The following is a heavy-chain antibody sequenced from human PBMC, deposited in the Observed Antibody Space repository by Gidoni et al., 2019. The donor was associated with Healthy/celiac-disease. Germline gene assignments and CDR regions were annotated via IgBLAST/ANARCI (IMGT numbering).Heavy chain of an antibody. CDR2: ISYDGSNK. D-gene: IGHD3-9*01. J-gene: IGHJ4*02. CDR3: ARALSLNYDILTGYWAMGY. V-gene: IGHV3-30-3*01. Sequence: QVQLVESGGGVVQPGRSLRLSCAASGFTFSSYAMHWVRQAPGKGLEWVAVISYDGSNKYYADSVKGRFTISRDNSKNTLYLQMNSLRAEDTAVYYCARALSLNYDILTGYWAMGYWGQGTLVTVSS. CDR1: GFTFSSYA.